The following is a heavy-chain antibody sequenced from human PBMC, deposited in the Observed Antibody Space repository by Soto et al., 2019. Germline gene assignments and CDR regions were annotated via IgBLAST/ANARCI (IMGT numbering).Heavy chain of an antibody. D-gene: IGHD6-19*01. V-gene: IGHV4-61*01. J-gene: IGHJ6*02. CDR3: VGLAVLYYYYYGMDV. CDR2: IYYSGST. CDR1: GGSVSSGSYY. Sequence: QVQLQESGPGLVKPSETLSLTCTVSGGSVSSGSYYWSWIRQPPGKGLEWIGYIYYSGSTNSNPPLKSRVTISVDTSKNQFSLKLSSVTAADTAVYYCVGLAVLYYYYYGMDVWGQGTTVTVSS.